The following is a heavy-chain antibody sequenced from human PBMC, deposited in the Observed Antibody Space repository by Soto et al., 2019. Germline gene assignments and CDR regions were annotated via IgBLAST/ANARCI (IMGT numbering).Heavy chain of an antibody. CDR3: ARGPGSYNWFDL. Sequence: SETLSLTCTVSGSSISGFYWSWIRQPAGKGLEWIGRIYSSGITSYNPSLKSRVTMSVDTSKNQFSLNLTSATAADTAVYYRARGPGSYNWFDLWGQGTLVTSPQ. V-gene: IGHV4-4*07. CDR1: GSSISGFY. D-gene: IGHD3-10*01. CDR2: IYSSGIT. J-gene: IGHJ5*02.